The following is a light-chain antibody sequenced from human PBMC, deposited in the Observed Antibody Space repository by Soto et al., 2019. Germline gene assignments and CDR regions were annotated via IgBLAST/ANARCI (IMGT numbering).Light chain of an antibody. J-gene: IGKJ4*01. Sequence: EIVLTQSPGTLSLSPGERATLSCRASQSVSSNFLAWYQEKPGQAPRLPIYGASSRATGIPDRFSGSGSGTDFTLTISRLEPEDFAVYYCRQYGYSLGFAFGGGTKVEIK. V-gene: IGKV3-20*01. CDR3: RQYGYSLGFA. CDR2: GAS. CDR1: QSVSSNF.